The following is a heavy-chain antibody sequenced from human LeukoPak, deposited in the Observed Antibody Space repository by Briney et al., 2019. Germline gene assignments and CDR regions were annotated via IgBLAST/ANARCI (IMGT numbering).Heavy chain of an antibody. V-gene: IGHV1-46*01. CDR2: INPSGGST. Sequence: ASVKVSCKASGYTFTSYYVHWVRQAPGQGLEWMGMINPSGGSTSYAQKFQGSVTMTTDTSTSTVYMELSSLRSEDTAVYYCARDRSSGSYYGYWGQGTLVTVSS. J-gene: IGHJ4*02. CDR1: GYTFTSYY. D-gene: IGHD1-26*01. CDR3: ARDRSSGSYYGY.